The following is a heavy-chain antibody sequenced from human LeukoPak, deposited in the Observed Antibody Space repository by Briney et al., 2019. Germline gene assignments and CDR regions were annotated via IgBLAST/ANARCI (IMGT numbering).Heavy chain of an antibody. V-gene: IGHV1-2*04. D-gene: IGHD3-16*01. CDR1: GYTFTGYY. J-gene: IGHJ6*02. CDR2: INPNSGGT. CDR3: ARDGGRSKKNYYGLDV. Sequence: GASVTVSCKDSGYTFTGYYMHWVRQAPGQGLEWMGWINPNSGGTNYAQKFQGWVTMTRDTSISTAYMELSRLRSDDTAVYYCARDGGRSKKNYYGLDVWGQGTTVTVSS.